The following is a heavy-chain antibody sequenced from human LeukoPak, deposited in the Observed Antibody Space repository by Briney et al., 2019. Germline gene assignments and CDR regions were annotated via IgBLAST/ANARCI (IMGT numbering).Heavy chain of an antibody. D-gene: IGHD3-10*01. CDR1: GGTFSSYA. V-gene: IGHV1-69*13. CDR3: ATHTITMVRGVILNALDY. CDR2: IIPIFGTA. Sequence: ASVKVSCKASGGTFSSYAISWVRQAPGQGLEWMGGIIPIFGTANYAQKFQGRVTITADESTSTAYMELSSLRSEDTAVYYCATHTITMVRGVILNALDYWGQGTLVTVSS. J-gene: IGHJ4*02.